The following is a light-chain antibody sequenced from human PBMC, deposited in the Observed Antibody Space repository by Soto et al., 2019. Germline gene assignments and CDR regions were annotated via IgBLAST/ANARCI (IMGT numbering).Light chain of an antibody. CDR2: GAS. CDR1: QSVSNNY. J-gene: IGKJ4*01. V-gene: IGKV3-20*01. Sequence: IGLTQAPGTLSLSPGEIATLSFRASQSVSNNYLAWYQQKPGQAPRLLIYGASNRATGIPDRFSGSGSGTDFTLTTTSLQPEDFATSFCQQGPRFPLTFGRGTQVDIK. CDR3: QQGPRFPLT.